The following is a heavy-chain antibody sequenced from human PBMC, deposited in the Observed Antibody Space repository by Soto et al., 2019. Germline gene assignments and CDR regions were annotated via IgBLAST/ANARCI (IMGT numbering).Heavy chain of an antibody. Sequence: SETLSLTCTVSGGSISSYYWSWIRQPPGKGLEWIGYIYYSGSTYYNPSLKSRVSMSADTSENQFSLKLSSVTAADTAVYYCARGRVTFDYWGQGTLVTVSS. CDR1: GGSISSYY. D-gene: IGHD5-18*01. CDR2: IYYSGST. CDR3: ARGRVTFDY. J-gene: IGHJ4*02. V-gene: IGHV4-59*12.